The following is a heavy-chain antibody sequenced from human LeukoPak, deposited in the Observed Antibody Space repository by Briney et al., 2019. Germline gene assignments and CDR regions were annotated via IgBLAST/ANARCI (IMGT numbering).Heavy chain of an antibody. CDR3: ARDPRWFGVPYGMDV. D-gene: IGHD3-10*01. Sequence: SQTLSLTCTVSGGSISSGGYYWSWIRQHPGKGLEWIGYIYYSGSTYYNPSLKSRVTISVDTSKNQFSLKLSSVTAADTAVFYCARDPRWFGVPYGMDVWGQGTTVTVS. CDR1: GGSISSGGYY. CDR2: IYYSGST. V-gene: IGHV4-31*03. J-gene: IGHJ6*02.